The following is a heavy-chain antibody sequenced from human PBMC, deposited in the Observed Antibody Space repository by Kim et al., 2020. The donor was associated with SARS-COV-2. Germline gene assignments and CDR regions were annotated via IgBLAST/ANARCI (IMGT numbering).Heavy chain of an antibody. CDR2: IYYNGGT. J-gene: IGHJ6*02. V-gene: IGHV4-30-4*01. CDR3: ARGLLSLSYGMDV. CDR1: GGSISSGDYC. Sequence: SETLSLTCTVPGGSISSGDYCWSWVRQPPGKGLEWIGYIYYNGGTSYNPSLKSQLTLSVDTSKNQFSLKLSSVTAADTAVYFCARGLLSLSYGMDVWGQG. D-gene: IGHD3-10*01.